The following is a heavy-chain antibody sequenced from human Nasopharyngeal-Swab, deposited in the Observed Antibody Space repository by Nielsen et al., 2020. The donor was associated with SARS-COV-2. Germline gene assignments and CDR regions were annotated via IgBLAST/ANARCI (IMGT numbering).Heavy chain of an antibody. CDR1: GFTFSFYT. D-gene: IGHD6-13*01. J-gene: IGHJ4*02. Sequence: GESLKISCAASGFTFSFYTMHRVRQAPGKGLEWVASISRNSNYLFYAESVTGRFTISRDNAKNSLFLHMSGLRAEDTAVYYCAREGEYSRFGDYWGQGTLLTVSS. CDR3: AREGEYSRFGDY. V-gene: IGHV3-21*01. CDR2: ISRNSNYL.